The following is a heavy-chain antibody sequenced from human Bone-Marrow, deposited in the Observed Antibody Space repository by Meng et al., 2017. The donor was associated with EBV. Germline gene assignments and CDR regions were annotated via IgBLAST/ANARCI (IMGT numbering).Heavy chain of an antibody. CDR2: IYHSGST. J-gene: IGHJ4*02. V-gene: IGHV4-4*02. Sequence: GEVEEAGPGLVKPSGTLALTCAVSGGSISSSNWWSWVRQPSGKGLEWIGEIYHSGSTNYNPSLKSRVTISVDKSKNQFSLKLSSVTAADTAVYYCVGAHYGDSSGYYYAYWGQGTLVTVSS. CDR3: VGAHYGDSSGYYYAY. D-gene: IGHD3-22*01. CDR1: GGSISSSNW.